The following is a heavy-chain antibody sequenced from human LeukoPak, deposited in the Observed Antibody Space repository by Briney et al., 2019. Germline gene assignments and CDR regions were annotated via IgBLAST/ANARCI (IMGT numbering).Heavy chain of an antibody. CDR2: INSRDGST. V-gene: IGHV1-46*01. Sequence: ASVKASCKASGYTFTSYYMHWVRQAPGQGLEWMGIINSRDGSTSYAQKFQGRVTMTRDTSTSTVYMELSSLRSEDTAVYYCARAPYSSGWYVGWFFDLWGRGTLVTVSS. CDR3: ARAPYSSGWYVGWFFDL. CDR1: GYTFTSYY. D-gene: IGHD6-19*01. J-gene: IGHJ2*01.